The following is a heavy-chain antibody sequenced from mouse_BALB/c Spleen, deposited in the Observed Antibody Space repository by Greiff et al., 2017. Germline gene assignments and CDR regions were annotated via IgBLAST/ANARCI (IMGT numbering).Heavy chain of an antibody. CDR3: ARGIYDGYYEGAMDY. J-gene: IGHJ4*01. Sequence: VMLVESGAELARPGASVKMSCKASGYTFTSYTMHWVKQRPGQGLEWIGYINPSSGYTNYNQKFKDKATLTADKSSSTAYMQLSSLTSEDSAVYYCARGIYDGYYEGAMDYWGQGTSVTVSS. CDR1: GYTFTSYT. V-gene: IGHV1-4*01. CDR2: INPSSGYT. D-gene: IGHD2-3*01.